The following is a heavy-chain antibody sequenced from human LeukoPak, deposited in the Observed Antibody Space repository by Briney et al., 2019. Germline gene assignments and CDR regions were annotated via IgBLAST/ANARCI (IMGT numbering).Heavy chain of an antibody. J-gene: IGHJ4*02. CDR2: INHSGST. V-gene: IGHV4-34*01. CDR3: ARDDSGYEPFDY. D-gene: IGHD5-12*01. Sequence: PSETLSPTCAVYGGSFSGYYWSWIRHPPGKGLEWIGEINHSGSTNYNPSLKSRVTISVDTSKNQFSLKLSSVTAADTAVYYCARDDSGYEPFDYWGQGTLVTVSS. CDR1: GGSFSGYY.